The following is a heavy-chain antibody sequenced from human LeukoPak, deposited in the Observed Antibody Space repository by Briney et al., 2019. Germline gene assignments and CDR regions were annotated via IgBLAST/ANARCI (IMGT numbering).Heavy chain of an antibody. D-gene: IGHD6-19*01. Sequence: TSETLSLTCTVSGYSISSGYYWGWIRQPPGKGLEWIGSIYHSGSTYYNPSLKSRVTISVDTSKNQFSLKLSSVTAADTAVYYCASSSYSSGWPQDAFDIWGQGTMVTVSS. CDR2: IYHSGST. CDR3: ASSSYSSGWPQDAFDI. V-gene: IGHV4-38-2*02. J-gene: IGHJ3*02. CDR1: GYSISSGYY.